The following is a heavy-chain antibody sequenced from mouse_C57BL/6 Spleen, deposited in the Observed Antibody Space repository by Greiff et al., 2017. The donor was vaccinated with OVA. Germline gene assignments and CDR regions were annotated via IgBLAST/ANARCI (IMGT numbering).Heavy chain of an antibody. J-gene: IGHJ4*01. CDR2: INPSNGGT. CDR3: ARKRNDYDDYYAMDY. Sequence: VQLQQPGTELVKPGASVKLSCKASGYTFTSYWMHWVKQRPGQGLEWIGNINPSNGGTNYNEKFKSKATLTVDKSSSTAYMQLSSLTSEDSAVYDCARKRNDYDDYYAMDYWGQGTSVTVSS. CDR1: GYTFTSYW. D-gene: IGHD2-4*01. V-gene: IGHV1-53*01.